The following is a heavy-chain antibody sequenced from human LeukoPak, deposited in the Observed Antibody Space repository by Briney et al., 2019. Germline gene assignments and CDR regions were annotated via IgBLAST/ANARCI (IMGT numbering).Heavy chain of an antibody. CDR3: ARRLRGYYDSSGYYRHIDY. CDR1: GGSFSGYY. CDR2: INHSGST. Sequence: SETLSLTRAVSGGSFSGYYWSWIRQPPGKGLEWIGEINHSGSTNYNPSLKSRGTISVDTSKNQFSLKLSSVTAADTAVYYCARRLRGYYDSSGYYRHIDYWGQGTLVTVSS. V-gene: IGHV4-34*01. D-gene: IGHD3-22*01. J-gene: IGHJ4*02.